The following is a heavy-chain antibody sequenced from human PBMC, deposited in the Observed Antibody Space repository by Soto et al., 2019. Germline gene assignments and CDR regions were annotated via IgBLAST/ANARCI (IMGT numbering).Heavy chain of an antibody. CDR2: INHSGST. CDR1: GGSFSGYY. CDR3: TTDGGYSR. Sequence: SETLSLTCAVYGGSFSGYYWSRIRQPPGKGLEWIGEINHSGSTNYNPSLKSRVTISVDTSKNQFSLRLSSVTAEDTAVYYCTTDGGYSRWGQGTLVTVSS. D-gene: IGHD5-12*01. J-gene: IGHJ4*02. V-gene: IGHV4-34*01.